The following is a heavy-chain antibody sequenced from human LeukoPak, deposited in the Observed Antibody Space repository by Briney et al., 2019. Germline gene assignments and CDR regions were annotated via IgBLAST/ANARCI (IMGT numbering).Heavy chain of an antibody. CDR3: ARQLGYCSSTSCFNWFDP. CDR1: GGSIRSYY. V-gene: IGHV4-59*08. J-gene: IGHJ5*02. CDR2: IYYSGST. D-gene: IGHD2-2*01. Sequence: SETLSLTCTVSGGSIRSYYWSWIRQPPGKGLAWIGYIYYSGSTNYNPSLKSRVTISVDTSKNQFSLKLSSVTAADTAVYYCARQLGYCSSTSCFNWFDPWGQGTLVTVSS.